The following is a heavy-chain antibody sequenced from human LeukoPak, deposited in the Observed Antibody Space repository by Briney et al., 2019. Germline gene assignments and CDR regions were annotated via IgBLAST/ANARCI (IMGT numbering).Heavy chain of an antibody. D-gene: IGHD5-24*01. CDR3: VRVIRGYNANGDY. V-gene: IGHV3-49*04. CDR1: GFTFVDHA. Sequence: GGSLRLSCTASGFTFVDHAMSWVRQAPGKGLEWVGFIRSKAYGGTPQYAASVKGRFTISRDDSKSIAYLQINSLQTEDTAVYYCVRVIRGYNANGDYWGQGTLVTVSS. J-gene: IGHJ4*02. CDR2: IRSKAYGGTP.